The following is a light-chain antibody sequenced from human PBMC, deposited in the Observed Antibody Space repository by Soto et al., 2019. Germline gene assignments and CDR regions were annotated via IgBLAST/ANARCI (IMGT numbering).Light chain of an antibody. CDR3: QQYHNSPRT. CDR1: QSVSSN. J-gene: IGKJ1*01. CDR2: GAS. V-gene: IGKV3-20*01. Sequence: IVLTQSPGTLFLSPGERATLFCRASQSVSSNLAWYQQRPGQAPRLLIYGASTRATGIPARFSGSGSGTDFTLTISRLEPEDFAVYYCQQYHNSPRTFGQGTKVDIK.